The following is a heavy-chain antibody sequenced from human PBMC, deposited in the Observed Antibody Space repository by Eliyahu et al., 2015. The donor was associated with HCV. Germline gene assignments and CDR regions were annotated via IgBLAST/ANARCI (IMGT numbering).Heavy chain of an antibody. Sequence: EVQLVESGGGLVQPGGSLRLSCAASGFTFSSYWMSWVRQAPGKGLEWVANIKQDGTGEDYVDSVKGRFSISRDNAKNSLYLQMNSLRAEDTAVYFCARVRHYYDSSGYYGTDPFDIWGQGTMVTVSS. V-gene: IGHV3-7*01. CDR1: GFTFSSYW. CDR3: ARVRHYYDSSGYYGTDPFDI. D-gene: IGHD3-22*01. J-gene: IGHJ3*02. CDR2: IKQDGTGE.